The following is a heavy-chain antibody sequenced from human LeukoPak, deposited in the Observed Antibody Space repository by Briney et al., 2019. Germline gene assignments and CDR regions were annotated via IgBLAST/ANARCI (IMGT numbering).Heavy chain of an antibody. V-gene: IGHV3-7*01. Sequence: PGGSLRLPCAAFGFAFSSYWMSWVRQAPGKGLEWVANIKRDGSDTYYVDSVKGRFTISRDNDKNSLYLQLNSLRVEDTAVYYCARDANYYDSRGENYFNYWGQGTLVTVSS. CDR1: GFAFSSYW. CDR3: ARDANYYDSRGENYFNY. D-gene: IGHD3-22*01. CDR2: IKRDGSDT. J-gene: IGHJ4*02.